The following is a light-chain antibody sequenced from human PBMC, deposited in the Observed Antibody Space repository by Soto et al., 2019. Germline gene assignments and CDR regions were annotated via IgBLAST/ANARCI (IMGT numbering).Light chain of an antibody. V-gene: IGLV3-21*02. CDR3: QVWDNYSDHVV. CDR2: HDS. Sequence: SYELTQPPSVSVAPGQTARITCGENNIGSKRVHWYQQKPGQAPVVVVYHDSDRPSGIPERFSGSNSGNTATLTISAVDAGDEAAYFCQVWDNYSDHVVFGAGTKLTFL. J-gene: IGLJ3*02. CDR1: NIGSKR.